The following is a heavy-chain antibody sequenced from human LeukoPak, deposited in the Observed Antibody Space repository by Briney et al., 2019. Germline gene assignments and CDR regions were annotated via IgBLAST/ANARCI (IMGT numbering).Heavy chain of an antibody. D-gene: IGHD6-19*01. J-gene: IGHJ4*02. CDR2: VQTKPKSYAT. Sequence: GGSLKLSCAASGFTFSGSDIHWVRQASGRGLEWVGRVQTKPKSYATAYAASLKGRFIIPRDDSVNTAYLQMNSLRTEDTAVYYCTTYRSGHYWGQGTLVTVSS. CDR1: GFTFSGSD. CDR3: TTYRSGHY. V-gene: IGHV3-73*01.